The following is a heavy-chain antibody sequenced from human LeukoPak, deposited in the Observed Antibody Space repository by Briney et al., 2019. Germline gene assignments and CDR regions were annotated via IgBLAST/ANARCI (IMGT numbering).Heavy chain of an antibody. CDR2: IKNKGDGGTT. Sequence: GGSLRLSCAASGFTFNKAWMSWVRLAPGKGLEWVGRIKNKGDGGTTDYAAPVRGRFTVSRDDSKSTLYLQMNSLKTEDTAVYYRTTSGTPFEYWGQGTLVTVSS. D-gene: IGHD3-10*01. CDR3: TTSGTPFEY. CDR1: GFTFNKAW. J-gene: IGHJ4*02. V-gene: IGHV3-15*01.